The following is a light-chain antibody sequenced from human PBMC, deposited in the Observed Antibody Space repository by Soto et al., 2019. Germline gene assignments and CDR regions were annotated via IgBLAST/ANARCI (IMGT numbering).Light chain of an antibody. V-gene: IGLV2-11*01. CDR2: DVS. Sequence: QYALTQPRSVSGSPGQSVTISCTGTNSYIGNYNYVSWYQQHPGKSPKVMIYDVSKRPSGVPDRFSGSKSGNTASLTISGLQDEDEADYYCCSYPGSHTWVFGGGTKVTVL. CDR3: CSYPGSHTWV. J-gene: IGLJ3*02. CDR1: NSYIGNYNY.